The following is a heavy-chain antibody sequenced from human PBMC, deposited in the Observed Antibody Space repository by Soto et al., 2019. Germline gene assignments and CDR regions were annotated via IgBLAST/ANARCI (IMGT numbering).Heavy chain of an antibody. CDR1: GFTFDDYT. D-gene: IGHD6-19*01. J-gene: IGHJ4*02. CDR3: AKGRKQWLVLLDY. Sequence: EVQLVESGGVVVQPGGSLRLSCAASGFTFDDYTMHWVRQAPGKGLEWVSLISWDGGSTYYADSVKGRFTISRDNSKNSLYLQMNSLRTEDTALYYCAKGRKQWLVLLDYWGQGTLVTVSS. CDR2: ISWDGGST. V-gene: IGHV3-43*01.